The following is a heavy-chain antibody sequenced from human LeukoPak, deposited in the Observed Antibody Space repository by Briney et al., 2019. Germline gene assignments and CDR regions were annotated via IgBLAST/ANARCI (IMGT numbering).Heavy chain of an antibody. D-gene: IGHD5-18*01. Sequence: ASVKVSCKASGGTFGSYAISWVRQAPGQGLEWMGGIIPIFGTANYAQKFQGRVTITTDESTSTAYMELSSLRSEDTAVYYCARGSSDTAMAPFDYWGQGTLVTVSS. CDR3: ARGSSDTAMAPFDY. CDR2: IIPIFGTA. CDR1: GGTFGSYA. J-gene: IGHJ4*02. V-gene: IGHV1-69*05.